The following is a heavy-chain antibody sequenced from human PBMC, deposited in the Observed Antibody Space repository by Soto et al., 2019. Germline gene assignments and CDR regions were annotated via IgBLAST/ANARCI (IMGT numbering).Heavy chain of an antibody. V-gene: IGHV3-23*01. Sequence: GGSLRLSCAASGFTFSSYAMSWVRQAPGKGLEWVSAISGSGGSTYYADSVKGRFTISRDNSKNTLYLQMNSLRAEDTAVYYCAKSAPGIAAVYYYYGMDVWGQGTTVTVSS. J-gene: IGHJ6*02. D-gene: IGHD6-13*01. CDR3: AKSAPGIAAVYYYYGMDV. CDR2: ISGSGGST. CDR1: GFTFSSYA.